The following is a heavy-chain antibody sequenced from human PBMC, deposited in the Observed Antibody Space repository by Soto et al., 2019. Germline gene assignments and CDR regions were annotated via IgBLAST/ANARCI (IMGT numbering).Heavy chain of an antibody. Sequence: ASAMVSCKASGYTFTSYDISWVRQAPGQGRQWMGWISAYNGNTNYAQKLQGRVTMTTDTSTSTAYMELRSLSSADTAVYYCARDRYSNLRGTKLSLENWFDPWGQGTLVTVSS. CDR2: ISAYNGNT. CDR3: ARDRYSNLRGTKLSLENWFDP. J-gene: IGHJ5*02. V-gene: IGHV1-18*01. CDR1: GYTFTSYD. D-gene: IGHD4-4*01.